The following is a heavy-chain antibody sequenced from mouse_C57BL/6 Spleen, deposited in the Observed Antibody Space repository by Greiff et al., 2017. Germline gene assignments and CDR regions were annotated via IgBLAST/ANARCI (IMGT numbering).Heavy chain of an antibody. CDR3: ARHEESFYYGIPYYFDY. D-gene: IGHD2-1*01. Sequence: QVHVKQSGAELVKPGASVKLSCKASGYTFTEYTIHWVKQRSGQGLEWIGWFYPGSGSIKYNEKFKDKATLTADKSSSTVYMELSRLTSEDSAVYFCARHEESFYYGIPYYFDYWGQGTTLTVSS. CDR2: FYPGSGSI. V-gene: IGHV1-62-2*01. CDR1: GYTFTEYT. J-gene: IGHJ2*01.